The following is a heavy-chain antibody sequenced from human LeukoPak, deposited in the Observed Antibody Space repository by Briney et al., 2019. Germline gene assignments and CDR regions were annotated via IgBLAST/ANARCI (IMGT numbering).Heavy chain of an antibody. CDR3: ARDSIHYAHTY. CDR1: GGSISSGSYY. J-gene: IGHJ3*01. Sequence: SETLSLTCTVPGGSISSGSYYWSWIRQPAGKGLEWIGRIYTSGSTNYNPSLKSRVTISVDTSKNQFSLKLSSVTAADTAVYYCARDSIHYAHTYWGQGTMVTVSS. V-gene: IGHV4-61*02. D-gene: IGHD2-2*01. CDR2: IYTSGST.